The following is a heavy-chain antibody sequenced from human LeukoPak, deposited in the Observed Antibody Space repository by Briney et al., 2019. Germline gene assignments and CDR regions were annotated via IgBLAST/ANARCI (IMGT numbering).Heavy chain of an antibody. D-gene: IGHD2-2*01. V-gene: IGHV3-30*03. J-gene: IGHJ4*02. CDR1: GFTFSSYG. CDR2: ISFDGYNE. Sequence: PGGSLRLSCAASGFTFSSYGLHWVRQAPGKGLEWVAVISFDGYNEYYTDSVKGRFTISRDISKNTLFLHMNSLRAEDTAVYYCARGYCRSTSCYFDSWGLGTLVTVSS. CDR3: ARGYCRSTSCYFDS.